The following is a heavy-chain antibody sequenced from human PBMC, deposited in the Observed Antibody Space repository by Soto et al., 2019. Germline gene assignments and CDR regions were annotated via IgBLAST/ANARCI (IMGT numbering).Heavy chain of an antibody. Sequence: SETLSLTCTVSGGSISSGDYYWSWIRQPPGKGLEWIGYIYYSGSTYYNPSLKSRVTISVDTSKNQFSLKLSSVTAADAAVYYCARDGDYYDSSGYYWRYFDYWGQGTLVTVSS. V-gene: IGHV4-30-4*01. CDR3: ARDGDYYDSSGYYWRYFDY. J-gene: IGHJ4*02. D-gene: IGHD3-22*01. CDR1: GGSISSGDYY. CDR2: IYYSGST.